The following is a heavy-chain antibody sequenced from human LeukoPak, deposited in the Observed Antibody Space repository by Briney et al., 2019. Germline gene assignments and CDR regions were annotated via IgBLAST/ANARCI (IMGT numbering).Heavy chain of an antibody. CDR3: AREGHGDYGLDY. CDR2: IWYDGSNK. Sequence: PGGSLRLACAASGFTFGSYGMHWVRQAPGKGLEWVAVIWYDGSNKYYADSVKGRFTISRDNSKNTLYLQMNSLRAEDTAVYYCAREGHGDYGLDYWGQGTLVTVSS. D-gene: IGHD4-17*01. CDR1: GFTFGSYG. V-gene: IGHV3-33*01. J-gene: IGHJ4*02.